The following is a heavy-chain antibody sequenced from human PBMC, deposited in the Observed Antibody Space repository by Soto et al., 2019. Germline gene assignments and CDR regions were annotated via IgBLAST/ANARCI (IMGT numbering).Heavy chain of an antibody. V-gene: IGHV4-30-4*01. Sequence: QVQLQESGPGLVKPSQTLSLTCTVSGGSISSGDYYWSWIRQPPGEGLEWIGYIYYSGSTYYNPSLKSRVTTSVDPSKNQFSLKLSSVTAADTAVYYCARAAAPGPWSPPYYFDYWGQGTLVTVSS. J-gene: IGHJ4*02. CDR2: IYYSGST. CDR3: ARAAAPGPWSPPYYFDY. D-gene: IGHD2-15*01. CDR1: GGSISSGDYY.